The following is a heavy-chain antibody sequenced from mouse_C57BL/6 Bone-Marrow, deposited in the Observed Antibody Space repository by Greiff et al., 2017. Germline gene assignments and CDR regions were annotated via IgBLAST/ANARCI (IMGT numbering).Heavy chain of an antibody. CDR1: GYTFTSYW. CDR2: IDPENGDT. Sequence: VQLQQPGAELVKPGASVKLSCKASGYTFTSYWMHWVKQRPGRGLEWIGWIDPENGDTEYASKFQGKATITADTSSNTAYLQLSSLTSEDTAVYYCTTKRYFDVWGTGTTVTVSA. J-gene: IGHJ1*03. V-gene: IGHV14-4*01. CDR3: TTKRYFDV.